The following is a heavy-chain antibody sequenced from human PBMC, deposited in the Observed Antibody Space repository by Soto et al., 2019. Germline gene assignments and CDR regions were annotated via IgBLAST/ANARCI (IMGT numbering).Heavy chain of an antibody. Sequence: QVQLVQSGAEVKEPGASVRVSCRASGYTFSSYGFSWVRQAPGQGLEWVAWNSANSGYTTSAQKFQGRVTLTTDTTSSTASLDLRSPTPHDTPIHYCARNFRHSCGGPSCLYFAFWSQATLVTV. V-gene: IGHV1-18*01. CDR3: ARNFRHSCGGPSCLYFAF. CDR2: NSANSGYT. J-gene: IGHJ4*02. CDR1: GYTFSSYG. D-gene: IGHD2-21*01.